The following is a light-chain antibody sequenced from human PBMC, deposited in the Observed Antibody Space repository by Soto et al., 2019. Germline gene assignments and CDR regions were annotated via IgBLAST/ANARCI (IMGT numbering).Light chain of an antibody. CDR3: QQANSFPLT. CDR2: AGS. V-gene: IGKV1-12*01. Sequence: DIEMTQSPSSVSSSAGERATITCRASQGVSSTLAEYQQKPGKAPKLLIYAGSSLQCGVPSRCSGSGSGTDYTLTMSTLPCEDFATYYCQQANSFPLTFGGGTKVEIK. J-gene: IGKJ4*01. CDR1: QGVSST.